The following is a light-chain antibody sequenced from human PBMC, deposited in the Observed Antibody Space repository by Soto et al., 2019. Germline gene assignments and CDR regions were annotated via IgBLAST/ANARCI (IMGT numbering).Light chain of an antibody. Sequence: EIVMTQSPATLPVTPGERATLSCRASQSISSNLAWYQQKPGQAPRLLMFRTSSRATGFPARFSGSGSGTEFNLTISSLQSDDFGVYYCQQYNNWPRATFGGGTKVEIK. J-gene: IGKJ4*01. CDR3: QQYNNWPRAT. CDR1: QSISSN. V-gene: IGKV3-15*01. CDR2: RTS.